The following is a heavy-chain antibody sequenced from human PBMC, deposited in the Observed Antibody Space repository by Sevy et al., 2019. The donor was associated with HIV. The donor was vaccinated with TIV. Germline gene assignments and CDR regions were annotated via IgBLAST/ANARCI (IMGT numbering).Heavy chain of an antibody. D-gene: IGHD5-12*01. CDR1: GFTFSNYA. CDR2: LWYDGSKI. V-gene: IGHV3-33*06. CDR3: AKGGPNSGYDYYFDY. J-gene: IGHJ4*02. Sequence: GGSLRLSCAASGFTFSNYAMHWVRQAPGKGLAWVALLWYDGSKIFYADSVKGRFTISRDNSESTLYLQMNSLRAEDTALYHCAKGGPNSGYDYYFDYWGQGTLVTVSS.